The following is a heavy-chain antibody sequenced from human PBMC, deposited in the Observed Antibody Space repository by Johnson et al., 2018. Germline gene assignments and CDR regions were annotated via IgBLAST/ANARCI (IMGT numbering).Heavy chain of an antibody. D-gene: IGHD6-13*01. CDR2: IAYDGSKR. V-gene: IGHV3-30-3*01. Sequence: QVQLVESGGGVVLPGRSLRLSCAASGFTFSSYAMHWVRQAPGTGLEWVAVIAYDGSKRYYADSVKGRFTISRDNAKNSLYLQMNSLRDEDTAVYYCAREGRKLVGKVKYYYGMDVWGQGTTVTVSS. J-gene: IGHJ6*02. CDR1: GFTFSSYA. CDR3: AREGRKLVGKVKYYYGMDV.